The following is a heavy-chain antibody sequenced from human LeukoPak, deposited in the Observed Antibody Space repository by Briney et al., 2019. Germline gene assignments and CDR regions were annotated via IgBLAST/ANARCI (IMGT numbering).Heavy chain of an antibody. CDR3: ARVLDYDILTGLIDY. CDR2: INRSGST. Sequence: SETLSLTCAVYGGSFSGYYWSWIRQPPGKGLEWIGEINRSGSTNYNPSLKSRVTISVDTSKNQFSLKLSSVTAADTAVYYCARVLDYDILTGLIDYWGQGTLVTVSS. J-gene: IGHJ4*02. V-gene: IGHV4-34*01. CDR1: GGSFSGYY. D-gene: IGHD3-9*01.